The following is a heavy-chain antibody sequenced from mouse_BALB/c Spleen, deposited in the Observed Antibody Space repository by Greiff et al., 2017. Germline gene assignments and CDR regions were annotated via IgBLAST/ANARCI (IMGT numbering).Heavy chain of an antibody. Sequence: VKLQQPGAELVMPGASVKMSCKASGYTFTDYWMHWVKQRPGQGLEWIGAIDTSDSYTSYNQKFKGKATLTVDESSSTAYMQLSSLTSEDSAVYYCARSDGYVFAYWGQGTLVTVSA. CDR1: GYTFTDYW. CDR2: IDTSDSYT. J-gene: IGHJ3*01. CDR3: ARSDGYVFAY. D-gene: IGHD1-2*01. V-gene: IGHV1-69*01.